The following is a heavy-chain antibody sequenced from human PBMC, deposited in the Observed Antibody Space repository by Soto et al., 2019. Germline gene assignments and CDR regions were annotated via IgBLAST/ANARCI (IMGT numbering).Heavy chain of an antibody. Sequence: VQLVQSGADVKKPGSSVKVSCKASGGTFSSYAISWVRQAPGQGLEWMGGISPIFGTANYAQRFQGRVTITADESTSTAYMELSSLRSEHTAVYYGARGYCSSTRCYTLIEAVGLGAFYLWGQGTMVTVSS. CDR1: GGTFSSYA. V-gene: IGHV1-69*19. D-gene: IGHD2-2*02. J-gene: IGHJ3*01. CDR2: ISPIFGTA. CDR3: ARGYCSSTRCYTLIEAVGLGAFYL.